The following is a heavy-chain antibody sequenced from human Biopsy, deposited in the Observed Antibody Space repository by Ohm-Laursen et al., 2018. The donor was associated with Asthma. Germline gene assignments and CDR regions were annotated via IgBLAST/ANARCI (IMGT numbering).Heavy chain of an antibody. CDR2: ISNSSSYI. D-gene: IGHD3-3*01. J-gene: IGHJ6*02. Sequence: GSLRLSCAASGFTFSSYSMNWVRQAPGKGLEWVSSISNSSSYIYYADSVKGRFTISRDNAKNSLYLQMNSLRAEDTAVYYCARVDTIFGVVIPIYYYYGMDVWGQGTTVTVSS. V-gene: IGHV3-21*01. CDR1: GFTFSSYS. CDR3: ARVDTIFGVVIPIYYYYGMDV.